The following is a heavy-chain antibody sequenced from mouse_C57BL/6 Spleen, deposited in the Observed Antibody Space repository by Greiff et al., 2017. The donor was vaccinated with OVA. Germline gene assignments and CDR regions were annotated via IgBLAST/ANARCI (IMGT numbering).Heavy chain of an antibody. Sequence: EVQLQQSGPELVKPGASVKISCKASGYSFTGYYMNWVKQSPEKSLEWIGEINPSTGGTTYNQKFKAKATLTVDKSSSTAYMQLKSLTSEDSAVYYCARSPKRGQYAMDYWGQGTSVTVSS. J-gene: IGHJ4*01. V-gene: IGHV1-42*01. CDR2: INPSTGGT. CDR1: GYSFTGYY. D-gene: IGHD1-3*01. CDR3: ARSPKRGQYAMDY.